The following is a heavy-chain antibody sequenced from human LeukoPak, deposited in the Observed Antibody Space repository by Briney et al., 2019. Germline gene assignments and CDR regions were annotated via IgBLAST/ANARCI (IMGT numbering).Heavy chain of an antibody. D-gene: IGHD2-2*01. CDR3: AKGGYCSSTSCPNDY. Sequence: GGSLRLSCAASGFTFSSYAMSWVRQAPGKGLEWVSPISGSGGSTYYADSVKGRFTISRDNSKNTPYLQMNSLRAEDTAVYYCAKGGYCSSTSCPNDYWGQGALVTVSS. CDR2: ISGSGGST. CDR1: GFTFSSYA. J-gene: IGHJ4*02. V-gene: IGHV3-23*01.